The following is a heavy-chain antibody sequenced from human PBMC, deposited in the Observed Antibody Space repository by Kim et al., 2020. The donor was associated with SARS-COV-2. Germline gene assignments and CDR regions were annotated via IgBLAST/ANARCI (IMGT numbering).Heavy chain of an antibody. CDR3: ARGHLGTPTPGEDYYYYGMDV. CDR1: GYTFTSYY. V-gene: IGHV1-46*01. Sequence: ASVKVSCKASGYTFTSYYMHWVRQAPGQGLEWMGIINPSGGSTSYAQKFQGRVTMTRDTSTSTVYMELSSLRSEDTAVYYCARGHLGTPTPGEDYYYYGMDVWGQGTTVTVSS. D-gene: IGHD3-10*01. J-gene: IGHJ6*02. CDR2: INPSGGST.